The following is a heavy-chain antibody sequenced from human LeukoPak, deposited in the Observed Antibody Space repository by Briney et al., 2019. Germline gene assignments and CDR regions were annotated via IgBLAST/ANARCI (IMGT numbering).Heavy chain of an antibody. J-gene: IGHJ4*02. Sequence: PSETLSLTCTVSGGSISSSGFYWDWIRQPPGKGLEWIGSINYSGSTYYSPSLKRRVTISVDTSKNQFSLKLSSVTAADTAVYYCASEPCSGCSPDYWGQGTLVTVSS. CDR2: INYSGST. D-gene: IGHD6-19*01. V-gene: IGHV4-39*01. CDR3: ASEPCSGCSPDY. CDR1: GGSISSSGFY.